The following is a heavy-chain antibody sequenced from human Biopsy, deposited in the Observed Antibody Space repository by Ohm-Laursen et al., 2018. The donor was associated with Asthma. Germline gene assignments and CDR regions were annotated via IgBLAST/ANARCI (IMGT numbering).Heavy chain of an antibody. CDR2: IYHIGST. J-gene: IGHJ4*02. CDR1: GGSISSGGYS. CDR3: ARVKDGYNFDY. Sequence: TLSLTCAVSGGSISSGGYSWSWIRQPPGKGLEWIGYIYHIGSTYYNPSLKSRVTISVDRSKNQFSLKLSSVTAADTAVYYCARVKDGYNFDYWGQGTLVTVSS. D-gene: IGHD5-24*01. V-gene: IGHV4-30-2*01.